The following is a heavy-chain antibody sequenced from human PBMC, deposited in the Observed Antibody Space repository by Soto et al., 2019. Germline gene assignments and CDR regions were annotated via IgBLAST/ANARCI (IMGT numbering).Heavy chain of an antibody. CDR2: ISSSSSYI. V-gene: IGHV3-21*01. D-gene: IGHD6-19*01. Sequence: GGSLRLSCAASGFTFSSYSMNWVRQAPGKGLEWVSSISSSSSYIYYADSVKGRFTISRDNAKNSLYLQMNSLRAEDAAVYYCARGSVSGRYFDYWGQGTLVTVSS. CDR3: ARGSVSGRYFDY. J-gene: IGHJ4*02. CDR1: GFTFSSYS.